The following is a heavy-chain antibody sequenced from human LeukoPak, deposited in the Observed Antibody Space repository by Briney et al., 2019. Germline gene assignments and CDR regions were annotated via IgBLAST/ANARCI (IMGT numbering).Heavy chain of an antibody. V-gene: IGHV3-33*01. Sequence: GVSLRLPCAASRFPFSRYHMHWVPQAPGKGLEGVADIWYDGSNKYYADSVKGRFTISRDNSKNTLYLQMNSLRAEDAAVYYCARDLRGDNYGSGSPFDYWGQGTLVTVSS. J-gene: IGHJ4*02. CDR1: RFPFSRYH. CDR3: ARDLRGDNYGSGSPFDY. CDR2: IWYDGSNK. D-gene: IGHD3-10*01.